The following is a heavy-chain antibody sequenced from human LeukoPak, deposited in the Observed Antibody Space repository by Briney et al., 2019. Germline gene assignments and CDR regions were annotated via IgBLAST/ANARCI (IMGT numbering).Heavy chain of an antibody. CDR2: IIPIFGTA. CDR1: GGTFSSYA. Sequence: ASVKVSCKASGGTFSSYAISWVRQAPGQGLEWMGGIIPIFGTANYAQKFQGRVTITADKSTSTAYMELSSLRSEDTAVYYCAREAWFGSFDLWGRGTLVTVSS. J-gene: IGHJ2*01. D-gene: IGHD3-16*01. V-gene: IGHV1-69*06. CDR3: AREAWFGSFDL.